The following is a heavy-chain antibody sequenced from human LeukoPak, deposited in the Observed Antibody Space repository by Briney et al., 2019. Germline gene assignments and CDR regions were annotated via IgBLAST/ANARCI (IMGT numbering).Heavy chain of an antibody. CDR1: GFTFSSYG. CDR3: AERLDCTSTNCYGFDI. J-gene: IGHJ3*02. D-gene: IGHD2-2*01. CDR2: ISVRGGTT. Sequence: GGSLRLSCAASGFTFSSYGMHWVRQAPGKGLEWVSAISVRGGTTYYADSVKGRFTISRDNSKSTLYLQMNSLRAEDTAVYYCAERLDCTSTNCYGFDIWGPGTMVTVSS. V-gene: IGHV3-23*01.